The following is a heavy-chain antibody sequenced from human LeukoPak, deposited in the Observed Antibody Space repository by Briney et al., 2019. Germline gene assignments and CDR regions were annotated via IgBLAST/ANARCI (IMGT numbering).Heavy chain of an antibody. CDR1: GGSFSGYY. J-gene: IGHJ6*03. Sequence: SETLSLTCAVYGGSFSGYYWSWIRQPPGKGLEWIGEINHSGSTNYNPSLKSRVTISVDTSKNQFSLKLSSVTAADTAVYYCASQKRGYSYGLFNYYYYMDVWGKGTTVTISS. V-gene: IGHV4-34*01. D-gene: IGHD5-18*01. CDR2: INHSGST. CDR3: ASQKRGYSYGLFNYYYYMDV.